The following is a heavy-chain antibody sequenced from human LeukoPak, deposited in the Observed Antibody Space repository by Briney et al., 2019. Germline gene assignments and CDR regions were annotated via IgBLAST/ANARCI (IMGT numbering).Heavy chain of an antibody. D-gene: IGHD2-8*01. CDR1: GFTFSGYW. CDR3: TKMFTKDNWYGGPDY. J-gene: IGHJ4*02. Sequence: GGCLRLSCAAAGFTFSGYWMSCVRLAPGNGVEWVSVLYTVGIRYYAGFVRGRSTISRDDSKNTLYLKMNNLRDEDTAIYYCTKMFTKDNWYGGPDYWGQGTLVTVSS. V-gene: IGHV3-53*01. CDR2: LYTVGIR.